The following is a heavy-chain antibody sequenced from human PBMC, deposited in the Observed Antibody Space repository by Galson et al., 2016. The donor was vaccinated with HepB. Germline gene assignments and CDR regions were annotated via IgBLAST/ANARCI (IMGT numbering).Heavy chain of an antibody. Sequence: ETLSLTCTVSGGSITNYYWSWIWQPPGRGLQWIGSISYSGTTNYHPSLKSRVTISVDTSKNQFSLSLTSVTAADTAVYYCARVFRVTATQYYFDSWGQGTLVTVSS. D-gene: IGHD2-15*01. CDR3: ARVFRVTATQYYFDS. V-gene: IGHV4-59*01. CDR2: ISYSGTT. J-gene: IGHJ4*02. CDR1: GGSITNYY.